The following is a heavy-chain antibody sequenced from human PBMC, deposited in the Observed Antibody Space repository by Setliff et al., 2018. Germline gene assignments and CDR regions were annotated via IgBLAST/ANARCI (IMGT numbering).Heavy chain of an antibody. CDR3: ARAGYELGQYNWFDP. D-gene: IGHD2-2*01. Sequence: PSETLSLTCTVSGDSISSGSYYWTWIRQPAGKGLEWIGRIHVNGGSTTYSPSLKSRVTISVDTSKNQFSLNLSSVTAADTAVYYCARAGYELGQYNWFDPWGQGTLVTVS. CDR2: IHVNGGST. J-gene: IGHJ5*02. V-gene: IGHV4-61*02. CDR1: GDSISSGSYY.